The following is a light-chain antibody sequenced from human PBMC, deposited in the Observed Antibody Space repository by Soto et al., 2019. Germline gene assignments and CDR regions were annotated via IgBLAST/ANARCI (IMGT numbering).Light chain of an antibody. CDR2: DVN. CDR3: SSYTSSSTLAV. V-gene: IGLV2-14*01. Sequence: SALTQPASVSGSPGQSITISCTGTRSDVGGYNYVSWYQQDPGKAPKLMIYDVNNRPSGVSNRFSGSKSGNTASLTISGLQAEDEAYYYCSSYTSSSTLAVFGGGTKLTVL. CDR1: RSDVGGYNY. J-gene: IGLJ2*01.